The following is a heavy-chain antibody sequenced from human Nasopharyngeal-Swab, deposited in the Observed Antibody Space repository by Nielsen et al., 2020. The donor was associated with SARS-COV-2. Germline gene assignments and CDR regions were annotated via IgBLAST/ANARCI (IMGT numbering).Heavy chain of an antibody. CDR1: GFTFSSYA. V-gene: IGHV3-30*04. CDR3: ARTRGPVYGMVVDY. D-gene: IGHD5/OR15-5a*01. CDR2: ISYDGSNK. J-gene: IGHJ4*02. Sequence: GESLKISCAASGFTFSSYAMHWVRQAPGKGLEWVAVISYDGSNKYYADSVKGRFTITRDNSKNTLYLQMNSLRAEDTAVYYCARTRGPVYGMVVDYWGQGTLVTVSS.